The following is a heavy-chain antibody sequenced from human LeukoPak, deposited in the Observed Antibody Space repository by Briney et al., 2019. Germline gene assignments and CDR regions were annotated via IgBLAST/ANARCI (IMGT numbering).Heavy chain of an antibody. Sequence: PGGSLRLSCAASGFTFSSYGMHWVRQAPGKGLEWVAVIWYDGSNKYYADSVKGRFTISRDNSKNTLYLQINSLRAEDTAIYYCARDLSEKYCIDYWGQGTLVTVSS. V-gene: IGHV3-30*19. J-gene: IGHJ4*02. CDR3: ARDLSEKYCIDY. CDR2: IWYDGSNK. D-gene: IGHD2-8*02. CDR1: GFTFSSYG.